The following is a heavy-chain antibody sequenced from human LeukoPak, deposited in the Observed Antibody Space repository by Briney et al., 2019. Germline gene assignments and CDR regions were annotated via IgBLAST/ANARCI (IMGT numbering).Heavy chain of an antibody. CDR1: GFTFDDYG. V-gene: IGHV3-20*04. CDR2: INWNGGST. D-gene: IGHD3-10*01. CDR3: ARDDGGSYMSAFDF. Sequence: GGSLRLSCAASGFTFDDYGMSWVRQAPGKGLEWVSGINWNGGSTGYADSLKGRFTISRDNAKNSLYLQINSLRAEDTAVYYCARDDGGSYMSAFDFWGQGTMVTVSS. J-gene: IGHJ3*01.